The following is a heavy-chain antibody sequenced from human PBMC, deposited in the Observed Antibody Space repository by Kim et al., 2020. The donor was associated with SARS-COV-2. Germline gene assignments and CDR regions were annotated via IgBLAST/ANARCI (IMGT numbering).Heavy chain of an antibody. CDR1: GFTFSSYS. V-gene: IGHV3-21*01. Sequence: GGSLRLSCAASGFTFSSYSMNWVRQAPGKGLEWVSSISSSSSYIYYADSVKGRFTISRDNAKNSLYLQMNSLRAEDTAVYYCARGRASTVTTGNDYWGQGTLVTVSS. D-gene: IGHD4-17*01. CDR2: ISSSSSYI. J-gene: IGHJ4*02. CDR3: ARGRASTVTTGNDY.